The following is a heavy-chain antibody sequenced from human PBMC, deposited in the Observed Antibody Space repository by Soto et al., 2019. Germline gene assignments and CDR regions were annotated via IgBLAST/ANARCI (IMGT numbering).Heavy chain of an antibody. Sequence: GASVKVSCKASEYTFTNYALHWVRQAPGQRLEWMGWINAGNGNTKYSQKFQGRVTITRDTSASTAYMELSSLRSEDPAVYYCARDILFDYWGQGTLVTVSS. CDR1: EYTFTNYA. CDR2: INAGNGNT. J-gene: IGHJ4*02. V-gene: IGHV1-3*01. D-gene: IGHD2-15*01. CDR3: ARDILFDY.